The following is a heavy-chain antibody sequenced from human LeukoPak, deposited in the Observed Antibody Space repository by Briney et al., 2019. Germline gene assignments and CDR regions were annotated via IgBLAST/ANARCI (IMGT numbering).Heavy chain of an antibody. Sequence: GRSLRLSCAASGFTFSSESMHWVLQAPGKGLEWVAVISYDGSKKKSADSVKGRFTISRDNSKSTVYLQMNSLTTEDTAVYHCAKEYHRVHDAFDTWGHGTMVTVSS. D-gene: IGHD2-2*01. V-gene: IGHV3-30*18. CDR1: GFTFSSES. CDR2: ISYDGSKK. CDR3: AKEYHRVHDAFDT. J-gene: IGHJ3*02.